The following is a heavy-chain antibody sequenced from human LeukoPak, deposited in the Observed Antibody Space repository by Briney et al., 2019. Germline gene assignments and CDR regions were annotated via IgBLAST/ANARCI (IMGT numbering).Heavy chain of an antibody. CDR1: GLTFSSYA. V-gene: IGHV3-23*01. CDR3: AKVDRYYYGSGSPYNWFDP. Sequence: GGSLRLSCAASGLTFSSYAMSWVRQAPGKGPEWVSAISGSGGSTYYADSVKGRFTISRDNSKNTLYLQMNSLRAEDTAVYYCAKVDRYYYGSGSPYNWFDPWGQGTLVTVSS. D-gene: IGHD3-10*01. CDR2: ISGSGGST. J-gene: IGHJ5*02.